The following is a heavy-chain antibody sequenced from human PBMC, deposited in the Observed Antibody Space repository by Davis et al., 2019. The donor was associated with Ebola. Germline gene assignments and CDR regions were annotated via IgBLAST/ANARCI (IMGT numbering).Heavy chain of an antibody. Sequence: ASVKVSCKASGYTFTSYDINWVRQATGQGLEWMGWINPNSGGTNYAQKFQGWVTMTRDTSISTAYMELRSLRSDDTAVYYCARDRMPSIVGAKEGFDYWGQGTLVTVSS. V-gene: IGHV1-2*04. CDR3: ARDRMPSIVGAKEGFDY. CDR2: INPNSGGT. J-gene: IGHJ4*02. CDR1: GYTFTSYD. D-gene: IGHD1-26*01.